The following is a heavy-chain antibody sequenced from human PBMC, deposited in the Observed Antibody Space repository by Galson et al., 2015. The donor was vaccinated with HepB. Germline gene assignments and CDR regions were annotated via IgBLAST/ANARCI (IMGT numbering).Heavy chain of an antibody. V-gene: IGHV1-46*01. CDR1: GYTFINYY. CDR3: AKWGGHDTLFEY. CDR2: INPSAGST. Sequence: SVKVSCKASGYTFINYYIHWVRQAPGQGLEWMGIINPSAGSTSYAQKFQGRVTMTRDTSTSTVFMDLSSLRSEDTAVYYCAKWGGHDTLFEYWGQGTLVTVSS. J-gene: IGHJ4*02. D-gene: IGHD3-3*01.